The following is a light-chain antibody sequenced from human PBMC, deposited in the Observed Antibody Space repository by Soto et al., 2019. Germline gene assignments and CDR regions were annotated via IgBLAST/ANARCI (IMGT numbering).Light chain of an antibody. V-gene: IGLV2-18*02. CDR2: EVS. J-gene: IGLJ2*01. Sequence: QSALTQPPSVSGSPGQSVTISCTGTSSDFGSYNRVSWYQRPPGTGPKLMIYEVSNRPSGVPDRFSGSKSGNTASLTISGLQAEDEADYYCQSYDSSFVVFGGGTKVTVL. CDR3: QSYDSSFVV. CDR1: SSDFGSYNR.